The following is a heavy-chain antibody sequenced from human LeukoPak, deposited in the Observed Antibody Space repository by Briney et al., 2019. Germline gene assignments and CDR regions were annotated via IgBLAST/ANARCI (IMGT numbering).Heavy chain of an antibody. J-gene: IGHJ4*02. CDR3: ARQVGEVISYYFDY. Sequence: SETLSLTCTVSGGSISSSSYYWGWIRQPPGKGLEWIGSIYYSGSTYYNPSLKSRVTISVDTSKNQFSLKLSSVTAADTAVYYCARQVGEVISYYFDYWGQGTLVTVSS. V-gene: IGHV4-39*01. CDR1: GGSISSSSYY. CDR2: IYYSGST. D-gene: IGHD3-10*01.